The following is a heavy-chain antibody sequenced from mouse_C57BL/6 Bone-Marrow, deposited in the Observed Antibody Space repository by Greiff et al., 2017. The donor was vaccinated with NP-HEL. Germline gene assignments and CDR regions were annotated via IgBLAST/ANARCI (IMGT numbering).Heavy chain of an antibody. CDR2: IDPENGDT. V-gene: IGHV14-4*01. CDR1: GFNIKDDY. D-gene: IGHD1-1*01. J-gene: IGHJ4*01. CDR3: TTDYYGSSLYAMDY. Sequence: VQLKESGAELVRPGASVKLSCTASGFNIKDDYMHWVKQRPEQGLEWIGWIDPENGDTESASKFQGKATITADTSSNTAYLQLSSLTSEDTAVYYCTTDYYGSSLYAMDYWGQGTSVTVSS.